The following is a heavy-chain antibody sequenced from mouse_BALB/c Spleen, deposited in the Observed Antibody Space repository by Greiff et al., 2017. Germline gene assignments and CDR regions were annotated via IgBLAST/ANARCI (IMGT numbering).Heavy chain of an antibody. Sequence: VKVVESGPGLVQPSQSLSITCTVSGFSLTSYGVHWVRQSPGKGLEWLGVIWSGGSTDYNAAFISRLSISKDNSKSQVFFKMNSLQANDTAIYYCASIYYGDAMDYWGQGTSVTVSS. CDR2: IWSGGST. V-gene: IGHV2-2*02. CDR1: GFSLTSYG. J-gene: IGHJ4*01. D-gene: IGHD2-1*01. CDR3: ASIYYGDAMDY.